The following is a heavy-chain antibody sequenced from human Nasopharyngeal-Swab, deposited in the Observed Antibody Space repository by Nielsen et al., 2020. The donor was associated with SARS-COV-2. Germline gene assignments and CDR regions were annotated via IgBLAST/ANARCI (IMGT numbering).Heavy chain of an antibody. V-gene: IGHV1-24*01. Sequence: VSCMLSGDALTDFSIRWVRQAPGKELEWMGGFDPEDGETIYAQKFQGRVTISRDTSANTAYMDLTSLRSEDTAVYYCAMQLPIFDFDFWSGLAYWGQGTLVTVSS. D-gene: IGHD3-3*01. CDR2: FDPEDGET. J-gene: IGHJ4*02. CDR1: GDALTDFS. CDR3: AMQLPIFDFDFWSGLAY.